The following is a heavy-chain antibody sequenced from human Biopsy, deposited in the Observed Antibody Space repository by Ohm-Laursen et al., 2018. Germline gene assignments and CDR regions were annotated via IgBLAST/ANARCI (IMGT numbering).Heavy chain of an antibody. CDR2: IYYSGTR. CDR1: GDSFSSVNYS. J-gene: IGHJ5*02. V-gene: IGHV4-39*01. Sequence: TLSLTCSVSGDSFSSVNYSWGWIRQPPGTGLEWIGSIYYSGTRYYNPSLKTRVTISVDTSKKQFSLKMSSVTAADTALYFCARHPTGFWFDPWGHGTLVTVSS. CDR3: ARHPTGFWFDP.